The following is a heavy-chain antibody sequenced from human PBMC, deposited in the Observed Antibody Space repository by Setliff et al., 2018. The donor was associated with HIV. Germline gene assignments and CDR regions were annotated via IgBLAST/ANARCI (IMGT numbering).Heavy chain of an antibody. CDR3: ARAQQQLVLPSFYYYYYMDV. CDR2: MNPNSGNT. CDR1: GYTFTSYD. V-gene: IGHV1-8*02. D-gene: IGHD6-13*01. J-gene: IGHJ6*03. Sequence: RASVKVSCKASGYTFTSYDINWVRQATGQGLEWMGWMNPNSGNTGYAQKFQGRVTMTRNTSISTAYMELSSLRSEDTAVYYCARAQQQLVLPSFYYYYYMDVWGKGTTVTVS.